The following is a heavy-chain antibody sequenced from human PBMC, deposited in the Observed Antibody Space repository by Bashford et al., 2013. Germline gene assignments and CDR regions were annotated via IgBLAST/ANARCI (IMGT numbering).Heavy chain of an antibody. CDR2: YPGDSDI. D-gene: IGHD5-12*01. CDR3: ARHLKEYSGYDPGGYFDY. J-gene: IGHJ4*02. V-gene: IGHV5-51*01. Sequence: YPGDSDIRYSPSFQGQVTISADKSISTAYLQWSSLKASDTAMYYCARHLKEYSGYDPGGYFDYWGQGTLVTVSS.